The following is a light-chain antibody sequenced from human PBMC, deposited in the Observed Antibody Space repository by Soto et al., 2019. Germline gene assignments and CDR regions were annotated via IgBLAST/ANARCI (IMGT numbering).Light chain of an antibody. Sequence: DIQMTQSPSTLSASVGDRVTISCRASQSVSTWLAWYQQKPGKVPKLLIYKASSLESGVPSRFSGSGSGTEFTLTISSLQPDDFASYYCQQYSTYSLTFGGGTK. CDR2: KAS. V-gene: IGKV1-5*03. CDR3: QQYSTYSLT. J-gene: IGKJ4*01. CDR1: QSVSTW.